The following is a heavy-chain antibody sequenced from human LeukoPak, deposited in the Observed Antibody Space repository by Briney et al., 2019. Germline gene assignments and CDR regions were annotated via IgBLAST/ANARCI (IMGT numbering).Heavy chain of an antibody. D-gene: IGHD6-19*01. Sequence: SETQSLTCTLSGDSLSRGYYWRWIRQPPGKRLEWIGNIYHDGSSTYYNPSLKSRVTISVDTSTNQFSLKLSSVTAAGTAMYYCVKSGGYGLIDYWGQGTLVTVSS. CDR3: VKSGGYGLIDY. J-gene: IGHJ4*02. CDR1: GDSLSRGYY. V-gene: IGHV4-38-2*02. CDR2: IYHDGSST.